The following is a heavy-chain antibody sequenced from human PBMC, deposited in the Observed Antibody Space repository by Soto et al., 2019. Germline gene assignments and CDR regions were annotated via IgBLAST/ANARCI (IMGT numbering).Heavy chain of an antibody. CDR1: GVTFDDYA. CDR2: ISWNSATI. V-gene: IGHV3-9*01. D-gene: IGHD3-22*01. Sequence: EVQLVESGGGLVQPGRSLRLSCAASGVTFDDYAMHWVRPAPGKGLEWVSGISWNSATIGYAESVKGRFTISRDNAKNSLYLQMSSLTGEDTALYYCARDDSSGYYWGFDYWGQGTLVTVS. J-gene: IGHJ4*02. CDR3: ARDDSSGYYWGFDY.